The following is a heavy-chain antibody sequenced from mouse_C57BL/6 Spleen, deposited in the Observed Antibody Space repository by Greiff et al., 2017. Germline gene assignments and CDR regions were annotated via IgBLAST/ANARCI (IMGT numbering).Heavy chain of an antibody. CDR3: ARGNELWEEDY. V-gene: IGHV1-15*01. D-gene: IGHD4-1*01. CDR2: IDPETGGT. Sequence: QVQLQQSGAELVRPGASVTLSCKASGYTFTDYEMHWVQQTPVHGLEWIGAIDPETGGTAYNQKFKGKAILTADKSSSTAYMELRSLTSEDSAVYYCARGNELWEEDYWGKGTTLTVSS. CDR1: GYTFTDYE. J-gene: IGHJ2*01.